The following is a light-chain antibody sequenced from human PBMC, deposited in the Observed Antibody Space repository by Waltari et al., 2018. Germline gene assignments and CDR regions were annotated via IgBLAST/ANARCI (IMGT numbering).Light chain of an antibody. CDR1: SRDVGDYNY. V-gene: IGLV2-23*02. J-gene: IGLJ2*01. CDR3: CSYAGSSTFA. CDR2: DVT. Sequence: QSALTQPASVSGSPGQSITISCTGTSRDVGDYNYVSWYQQHPGKAPKLMIYDVTKRPSGVSNRFSGSKSGNTASLTISGLQAEDEGDYYCCSYAGSSTFAFGGGTKLTVL.